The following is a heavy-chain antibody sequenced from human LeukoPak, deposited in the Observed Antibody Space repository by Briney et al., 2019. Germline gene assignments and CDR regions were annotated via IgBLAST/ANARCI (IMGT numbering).Heavy chain of an antibody. D-gene: IGHD4-23*01. CDR3: ARDNGGFPFDY. CDR1: AFSLNAYN. V-gene: IGHV3-21*01. Sequence: GGSLRLSCAASAFSLNAYNMNWVRQAPGKGLEWVSSISYTGTYIYYADSVKGRFTISRDNAQNSLYLQMNSLRAEDTAVYYCARDNGGFPFDYWGQGTLVTVSS. J-gene: IGHJ4*02. CDR2: ISYTGTYI.